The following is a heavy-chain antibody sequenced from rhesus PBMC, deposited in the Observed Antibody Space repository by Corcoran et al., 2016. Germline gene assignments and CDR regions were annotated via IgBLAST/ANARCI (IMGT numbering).Heavy chain of an antibody. V-gene: IGHV4S11*01. CDR2: IYSRGIS. J-gene: IGHJ5-1*01. CDR3: ALRYEV. Sequence: QVQLQESGPGLVKPSETLSLTCAVSGGSIRSNYWSWIRQAPGRGLEWMGYIYSRGISYYNPSLKSRVTLSVDTAKNQFSLKLTSVTAADTAVYYCALRYEVWGPGVLVTVSS. D-gene: IGHD1-1-1*01. CDR1: GGSIRSNY.